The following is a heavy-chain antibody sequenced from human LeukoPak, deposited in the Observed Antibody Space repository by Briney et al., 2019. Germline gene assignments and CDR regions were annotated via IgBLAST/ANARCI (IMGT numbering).Heavy chain of an antibody. CDR2: IYPGDSDT. Sequence: GESLKISCKGSGYSFTSYWIGWVRQMPGKGLEWMGIIYPGDSDTRYSPSFQGQVTISADKSISTAYLQWSSLKASDTAMYYCARNNMVLPYFGWLNHPSSPAFDIWGQGTMVTVSS. CDR3: ARNNMVLPYFGWLNHPSSPAFDI. V-gene: IGHV5-51*01. J-gene: IGHJ3*02. CDR1: GYSFTSYW. D-gene: IGHD3-9*01.